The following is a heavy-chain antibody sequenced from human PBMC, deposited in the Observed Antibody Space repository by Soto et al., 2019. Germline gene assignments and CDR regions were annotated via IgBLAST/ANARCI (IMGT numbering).Heavy chain of an antibody. Sequence: SETLSLTCAVSGGSISSSNWWSWVRQPPGKGLEWIGEIYHSGSTNYNPSLKGRFTISRDNSKNTLYLQMNSLRAEDTAVYYCARRGPGTYFDYWGQGTLVTVSS. CDR3: ARRGPGTYFDY. D-gene: IGHD6-13*01. J-gene: IGHJ4*02. CDR2: IYHSGST. V-gene: IGHV4-4*02. CDR1: GGSISSSNW.